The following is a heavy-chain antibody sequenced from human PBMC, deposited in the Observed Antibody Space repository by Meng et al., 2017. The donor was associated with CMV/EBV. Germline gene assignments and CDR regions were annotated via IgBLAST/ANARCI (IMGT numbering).Heavy chain of an antibody. D-gene: IGHD6-13*01. CDR3: ARDLKQAGTDLQH. J-gene: IGHJ1*01. CDR2: IIPILGIA. Sequence: SVKVSCKASGGTFSSYAISWVRQAPGQGLEWMGGIIPILGIANYAQKFQGRVTITADKSTSTAYMELSSLMSEDTAVYYCARDLKQAGTDLQHWGQGTLVTVSS. CDR1: GGTFSSYA. V-gene: IGHV1-69*10.